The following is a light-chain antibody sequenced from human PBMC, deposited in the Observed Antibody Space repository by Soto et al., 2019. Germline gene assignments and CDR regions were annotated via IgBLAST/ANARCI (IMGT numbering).Light chain of an antibody. CDR3: QQSYSTPLT. CDR1: QSISSY. J-gene: IGKJ3*01. CDR2: AAS. V-gene: IGKV1-39*01. Sequence: DIQMTQSPSSLSASVGDRVTITCRAIQSISSYLNWYQQKPGKAPKLLIYAASSLPSGVPSRFSGSGSGTDFTLTISSLQPEDFATYYCQQSYSTPLTFGPGTKVDIK.